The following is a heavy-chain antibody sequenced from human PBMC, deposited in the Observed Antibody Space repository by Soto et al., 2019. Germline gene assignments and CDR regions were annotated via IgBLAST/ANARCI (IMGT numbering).Heavy chain of an antibody. V-gene: IGHV4-34*01. CDR2: INHSGST. D-gene: IGHD3-3*01. CDR1: GGSFSGYY. CDR3: AGAYYDFWSGYYDYYYYCGMDV. J-gene: IGHJ6*02. Sequence: ETLSLTCAVYGGSFSGYYWSWIRQPPGKGLEWIGEINHSGSTNYNPSLKSRVTISVDTSKNQFSLKLSSVTAADTAVYYCAGAYYDFWSGYYDYYYYCGMDVWGQGTTVTVSS.